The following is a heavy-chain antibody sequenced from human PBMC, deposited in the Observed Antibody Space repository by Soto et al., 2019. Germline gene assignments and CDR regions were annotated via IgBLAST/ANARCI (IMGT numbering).Heavy chain of an antibody. Sequence: GESLKISCQGSGYSFTSYWIGWVRQMPGKGLEWMGITYPGDSDTRYSPSFQGQVTISADKSISTAYLQWSSLKASDTAMYYCARLAGSGSWHYYYYGMDVWGQGTTVPVSS. V-gene: IGHV5-51*01. J-gene: IGHJ6*02. CDR2: TYPGDSDT. D-gene: IGHD3-10*01. CDR3: ARLAGSGSWHYYYYGMDV. CDR1: GYSFTSYW.